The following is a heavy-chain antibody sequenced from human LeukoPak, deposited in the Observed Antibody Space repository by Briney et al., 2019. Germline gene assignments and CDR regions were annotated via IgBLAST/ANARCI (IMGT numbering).Heavy chain of an antibody. D-gene: IGHD3-10*01. CDR3: ARGTSFHGSGSFGKYYFDY. CDR1: GGSISSGGYS. V-gene: IGHV4-30-2*01. Sequence: SETLSLTCAVSGGSISSGGYSWSWIRQPPGKGLEWIGYIYHSGSTYYNPSLKSRVTISVDRSKNQFSLKLSSVTAADTAVYYCARGTSFHGSGSFGKYYFDYWGQGTLVTVSS. CDR2: IYHSGST. J-gene: IGHJ4*02.